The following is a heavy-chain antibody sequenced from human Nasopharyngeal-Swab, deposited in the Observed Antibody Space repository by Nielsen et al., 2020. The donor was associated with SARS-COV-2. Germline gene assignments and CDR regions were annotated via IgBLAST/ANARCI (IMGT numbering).Heavy chain of an antibody. CDR3: ARAITYYYDGSGSPSYGLDV. CDR2: LIPVFGTT. V-gene: IGHV1-69*01. J-gene: IGHJ6*02. Sequence: AHGTGWGGGGGLIPVFGTTHYSQKFQDRLRVTADASTDTAYMELSSLRSDDTAVYYCARAITYYYDGSGSPSYGLDVWGQGTTVTVSS. D-gene: IGHD3-22*01.